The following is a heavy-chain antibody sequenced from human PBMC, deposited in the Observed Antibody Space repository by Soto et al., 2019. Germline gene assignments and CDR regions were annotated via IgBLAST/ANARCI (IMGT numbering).Heavy chain of an antibody. J-gene: IGHJ4*02. CDR3: AKDPKGILRIAAAGKRGAYY. V-gene: IGHV3-9*01. CDR1: GFTFDDYA. D-gene: IGHD6-13*01. CDR2: ISWNSGSI. Sequence: EVQLVESGGGLVQPGRSLRLSCAASGFTFDDYAMHWVRQAPGKGLEWVSGISWNSGSICYADSVKGRFTISRDNAKNSLYLQMNSLRAEDTALYYCAKDPKGILRIAAAGKRGAYYWGQGTLVTV.